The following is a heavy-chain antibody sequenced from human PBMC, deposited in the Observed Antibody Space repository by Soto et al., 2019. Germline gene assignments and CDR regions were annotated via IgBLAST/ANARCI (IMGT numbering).Heavy chain of an antibody. CDR3: ARVKASGVNFDY. CDR2: IYHSGST. CDR1: GGSISSTNW. V-gene: IGHV4-4*02. J-gene: IGHJ4*02. Sequence: PSETLSLTCAVSGGSISSTNWWSWVRQPPGKGLEWIGEIYHSGSTNYNPSLKSRVTISVDKSKNQFSLKLSSVTAADTAVYYCARVKASGVNFDYWGQGTLVTVSS. D-gene: IGHD3-10*01.